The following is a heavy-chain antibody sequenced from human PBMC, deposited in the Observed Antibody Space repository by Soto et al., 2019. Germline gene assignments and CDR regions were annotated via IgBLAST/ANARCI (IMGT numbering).Heavy chain of an antibody. CDR3: ARGGDYAFDI. CDR1: GGSISSSSYY. Sequence: SETLSLTCTVSGGSISSSSYYWGWIRQPPGKGLEWIGSIYYSGSTYYNPSLKSRVTISVDTSKNQFSLKLSSVTAAHTAVYYCARGGDYAFDIWGRGTRVTVS. V-gene: IGHV4-39*07. J-gene: IGHJ3*02. D-gene: IGHD3-10*01. CDR2: IYYSGST.